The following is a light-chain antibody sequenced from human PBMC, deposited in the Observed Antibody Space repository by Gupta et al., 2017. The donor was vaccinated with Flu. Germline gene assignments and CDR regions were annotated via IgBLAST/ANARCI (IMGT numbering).Light chain of an antibody. CDR2: SAS. Sequence: PSSLSASLGDRVTITCRASQGIRHFLQWYYQKPGKAPELLISSASSLQRGVPSRFNGSGSGTDFSLTISRLEREDFATYFCQQTDSNPRTFGQGTKVAFK. J-gene: IGKJ1*01. V-gene: IGKV1-39*01. CDR1: QGIRHF. CDR3: QQTDSNPRT.